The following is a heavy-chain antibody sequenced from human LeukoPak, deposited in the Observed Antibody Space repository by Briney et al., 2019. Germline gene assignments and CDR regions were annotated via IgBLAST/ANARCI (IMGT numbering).Heavy chain of an antibody. V-gene: IGHV4-4*09. CDR3: ARQVYDSSGYYPFDY. J-gene: IGHJ4*02. CDR2: IYPSGST. Sequence: SETLSLTCTVSGGSISSYYWSWIRQPPGKGLEWIGYIYPSGSTNYNPSLKSRVTISVDTSKNQFSLKLSSVTAADTAVYYCARQVYDSSGYYPFDYWGQGTLVTVSS. D-gene: IGHD3-22*01. CDR1: GGSISSYY.